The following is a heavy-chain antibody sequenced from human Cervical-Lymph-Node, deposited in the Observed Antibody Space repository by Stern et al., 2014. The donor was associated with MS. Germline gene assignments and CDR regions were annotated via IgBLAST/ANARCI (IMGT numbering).Heavy chain of an antibody. CDR2: ISTSGSTI. CDR1: GFTFSDHY. V-gene: IGHV3-11*01. D-gene: IGHD3-10*01. CDR3: ARDSEMDYYGSGSSDY. Sequence: QVQLVQSGGGLVKPGGSLRLSCAASGFTFSDHYMSWIRQAPGKGVEWLSYISTSGSTIYYADSVKGRFTISRDNAKNSLYMQMNSLRAEDTAVYYCARDSEMDYYGSGSSDYWGQGTLVTVSS. J-gene: IGHJ4*02.